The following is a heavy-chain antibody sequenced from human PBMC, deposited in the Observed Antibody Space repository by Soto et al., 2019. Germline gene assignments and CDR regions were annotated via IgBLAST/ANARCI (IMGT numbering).Heavy chain of an antibody. CDR2: ISKDGSTK. V-gene: IGHV3-30*18. Sequence: GGSLRLSCAASGFTFSSYGMHWVRQAPGKGLEWVAVISKDGSTKYDADSVKGRFTISRDNSKNTLYLQMNSLRAEDTAVYYCAKETHSSGYGSYFDYWGQGTLVTVSS. J-gene: IGHJ4*02. CDR3: AKETHSSGYGSYFDY. D-gene: IGHD3-22*01. CDR1: GFTFSSYG.